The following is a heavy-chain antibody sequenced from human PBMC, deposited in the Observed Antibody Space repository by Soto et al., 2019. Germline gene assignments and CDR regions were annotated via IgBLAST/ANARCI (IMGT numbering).Heavy chain of an antibody. J-gene: IGHJ6*02. CDR1: GYTFTGYY. D-gene: IGHD5-12*01. CDR2: INPNSGGT. CDR3: ARDPGYSGYFDYYGMDV. Sequence: ASVKVSCKASGYTFTGYYMHWVRQAPGQGLEWMGWINPNSGGTNYAQKFQGWVTMTRDTSISTAYMELSRLRSDDTAVYYCARDPGYSGYFDYYGMDVWGQGTTVTVSS. V-gene: IGHV1-2*04.